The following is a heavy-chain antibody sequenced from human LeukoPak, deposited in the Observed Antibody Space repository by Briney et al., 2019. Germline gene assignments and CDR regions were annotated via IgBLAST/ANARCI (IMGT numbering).Heavy chain of an antibody. Sequence: SETLSLTCTVSGGSISSGGYYWSWIRQHPGKGLEWIGYISYSGSTSCNPSLQSRVTISVDTSKNQFSLKLSSVAAADTAVYYCARDSTSTGDFDYWGQGTLVTVSS. J-gene: IGHJ4*02. D-gene: IGHD7-27*01. CDR2: ISYSGST. CDR3: ARDSTSTGDFDY. CDR1: GGSISSGGYY. V-gene: IGHV4-31*03.